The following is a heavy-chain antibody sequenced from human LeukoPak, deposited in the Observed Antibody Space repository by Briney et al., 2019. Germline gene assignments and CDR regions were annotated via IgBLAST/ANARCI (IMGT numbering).Heavy chain of an antibody. J-gene: IGHJ4*02. V-gene: IGHV4-59*01. Sequence: SETLSLTCTVSGGSISSYYWSWIRQPPGKGLEWIGYIYYSGSTNYNPSLKSRVTISIDTSKNQFSLNLSSVTAADTAVYYCARDASGYSYGWGQGTLVTVSS. D-gene: IGHD5-18*01. CDR2: IYYSGST. CDR3: ARDASGYSYG. CDR1: GGSISSYY.